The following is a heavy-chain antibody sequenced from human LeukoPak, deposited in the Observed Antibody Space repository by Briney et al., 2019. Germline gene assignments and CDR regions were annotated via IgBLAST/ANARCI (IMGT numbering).Heavy chain of an antibody. Sequence: SETLSLTCTVSGGSISSYYWSWIRQPPGKGLEWIGYIYYSGSTNYNPSLKSRVTISVDTSKNQFSLKLSSVTAADTAVYYCARTYTSSSAFDYWGQGTLVTVSS. CDR2: IYYSGST. J-gene: IGHJ4*02. D-gene: IGHD6-6*01. CDR1: GGSISSYY. CDR3: ARTYTSSSAFDY. V-gene: IGHV4-59*08.